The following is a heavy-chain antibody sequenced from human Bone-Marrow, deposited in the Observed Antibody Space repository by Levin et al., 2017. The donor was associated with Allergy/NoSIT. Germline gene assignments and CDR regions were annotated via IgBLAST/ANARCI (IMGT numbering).Heavy chain of an antibody. J-gene: IGHJ4*02. Sequence: GESLKISCAVSGFPFSSYGIQWVRQAPGKGLEWVTFISYDGSHKHYADSVKGRFDISRDSSKNTVYLQMNSLRPEDAAMYYCAKLLEGYCSGGTCNNYWGQGTLVSVSS. CDR3: AKLLEGYCSGGTCNNY. V-gene: IGHV3-30*18. D-gene: IGHD2-15*01. CDR2: ISYDGSHK. CDR1: GFPFSSYG.